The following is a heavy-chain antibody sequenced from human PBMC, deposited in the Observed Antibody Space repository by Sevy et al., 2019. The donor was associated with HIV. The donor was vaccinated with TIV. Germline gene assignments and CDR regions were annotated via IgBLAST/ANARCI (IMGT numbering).Heavy chain of an antibody. Sequence: ASVKVSCKASGGTFSSYAISWVRQAPGQGLEWMGGIIPIFGTPNYAQKFQGRVTITADESTSTAYMELSSLGFEDTAGYYCARMAEQWRTSPMFDPWGQGTLVTVSS. V-gene: IGHV1-69*13. D-gene: IGHD6-19*01. CDR2: IIPIFGTP. CDR3: ARMAEQWRTSPMFDP. J-gene: IGHJ5*02. CDR1: GGTFSSYA.